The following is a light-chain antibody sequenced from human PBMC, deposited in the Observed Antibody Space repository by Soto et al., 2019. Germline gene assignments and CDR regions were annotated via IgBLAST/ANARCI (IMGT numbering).Light chain of an antibody. CDR2: SAS. CDR1: ETMIDY. J-gene: IGKJ2*01. Sequence: DIHMSQSPSSLSASVGDSVTLTCRASETMIDYLNWYQQQPGEAPKLLIFSASSLHSGVPSRFRGSGSGTHFTLTISSLQPEDFATYFCQQSFSDPRTFGKGTKLQAK. CDR3: QQSFSDPRT. V-gene: IGKV1-39*01.